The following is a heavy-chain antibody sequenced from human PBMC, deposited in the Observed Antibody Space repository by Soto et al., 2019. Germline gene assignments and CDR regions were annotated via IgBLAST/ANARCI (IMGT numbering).Heavy chain of an antibody. D-gene: IGHD3-10*01. CDR1: GFSLSTSGVS. J-gene: IGHJ4*02. CDR3: AHGRRYYGSGSYSPFDC. Sequence: QITLKESGPPLVKPTQTLTLTCTFSGFSLSTSGVSVGWIRQSPGKAPEWLALICWDGDKRYSPSLKSRLTIIKDSSIHQVVLTMTNMDPVDTGTYYCAHGRRYYGSGSYSPFDCWGQGTLVTVSS. CDR2: ICWDGDK. V-gene: IGHV2-5*02.